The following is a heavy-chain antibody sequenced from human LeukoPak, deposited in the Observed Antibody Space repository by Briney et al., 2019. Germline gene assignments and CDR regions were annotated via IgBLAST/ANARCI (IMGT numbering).Heavy chain of an antibody. CDR1: GGSFRSDSYY. J-gene: IGHJ6*02. V-gene: IGHV4-61*01. CDR2: VYYSGST. D-gene: IGHD6-13*01. Sequence: PSETLSLTCTVSGGSFRSDSYYWSWIRQPPGKGLEWIGYVYYSGSTNYNPSLKSRVTISVDTSKNQFSLKLSSVTAADTAVYYCARFGSSSSWYGLKNYYYYGMDVWGQGTTVTVSS. CDR3: ARFGSSSSWYGLKNYYYYGMDV.